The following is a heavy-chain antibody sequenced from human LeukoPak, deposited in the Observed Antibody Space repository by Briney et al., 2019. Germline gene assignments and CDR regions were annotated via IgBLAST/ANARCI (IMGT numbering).Heavy chain of an antibody. CDR2: ISGSGGST. CDR3: AKCPSSGSYRRGDY. CDR1: GFTFSSYA. Sequence: GGSLRLSCAASGFTFSSYAMSWVRQAPGKGLEWVSAISGSGGSTYYADSVKGRLTISRDNSKNTLYLQMNGLRAEDTAVYYCAKCPSSGSYRRGDYWGQGTLVTVSS. J-gene: IGHJ4*02. V-gene: IGHV3-23*01. D-gene: IGHD1-26*01.